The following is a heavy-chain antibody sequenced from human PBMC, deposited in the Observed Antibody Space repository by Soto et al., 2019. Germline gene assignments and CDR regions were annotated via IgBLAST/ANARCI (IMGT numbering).Heavy chain of an antibody. J-gene: IGHJ5*02. CDR1: GGTFSRYT. Sequence: QVQLVQSGAEVKKPGSSVKVSCKASGGTFSRYTINWVRQAPGQGLEWMGRIIPIAAIANYTQKFQGRVTITVDKSSPTAYMELSSLGSDDTAVYYGARGSTLVRGAPSWFDPWGQGTLVTVSS. CDR2: IIPIAAIA. CDR3: ARGSTLVRGAPSWFDP. V-gene: IGHV1-69*02. D-gene: IGHD3-10*01.